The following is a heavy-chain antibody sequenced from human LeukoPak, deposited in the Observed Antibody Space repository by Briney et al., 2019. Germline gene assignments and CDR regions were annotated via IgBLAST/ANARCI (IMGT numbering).Heavy chain of an antibody. D-gene: IGHD5-12*01. Sequence: SETLSLTCTVSGGSISSSSYYWGWIRQPPGKGLEWIGSIYYSGSTYYNPSLKSRVTISVYTSKNQFSLKLSSVTAAETAVYYCARLVATSPRFDYWGQGTLVTVSS. CDR1: GGSISSSSYY. CDR3: ARLVATSPRFDY. J-gene: IGHJ4*02. CDR2: IYYSGST. V-gene: IGHV4-39*01.